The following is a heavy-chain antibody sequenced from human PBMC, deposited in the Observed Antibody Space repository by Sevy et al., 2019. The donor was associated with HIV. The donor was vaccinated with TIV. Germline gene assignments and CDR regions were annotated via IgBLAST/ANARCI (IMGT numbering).Heavy chain of an antibody. CDR2: IYHTGSD. Sequence: SETLSITCTVSGGSISRTDSLWAWIRQPPGKGLEWIGYIYHTGSDYYNPSLKSRVTISVDKSKNQFSLRLNSVTAAETAVYYCAVAVSVIPSATPPKFDSWGQGALVTVSS. D-gene: IGHD2-15*01. CDR3: AVAVSVIPSATPPKFDS. CDR1: GGSISRTDSL. V-gene: IGHV4-30-4*08. J-gene: IGHJ4*02.